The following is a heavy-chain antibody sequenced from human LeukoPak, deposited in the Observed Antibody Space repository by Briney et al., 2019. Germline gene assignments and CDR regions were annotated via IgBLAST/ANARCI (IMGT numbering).Heavy chain of an antibody. Sequence: PGGSLRLSCAASGFTFSTYIMNWVRQAPAKGLEWVSSISSSSSYIYYADSVKGRFTISRDNAKNSLYLQMNSLRAEDTAVYYCARERDYDAFDIWGQGTMVTVSS. D-gene: IGHD4-11*01. J-gene: IGHJ3*02. CDR1: GFTFSTYI. CDR2: ISSSSSYI. CDR3: ARERDYDAFDI. V-gene: IGHV3-21*01.